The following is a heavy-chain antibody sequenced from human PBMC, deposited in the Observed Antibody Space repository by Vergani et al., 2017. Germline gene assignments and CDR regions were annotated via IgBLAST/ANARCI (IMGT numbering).Heavy chain of an antibody. Sequence: QVQLVQSGAEVKKPGASVKVSCKVSGYTLTELSMHWVRQAPGKGLEWMGGFDPEDGETIYAQKFQGRVTMTEDTSTDTAYMELSSLRSEDTAVYYCATCPPLPITFGGALGVYYGMDVWGQGTTVTVSS. V-gene: IGHV1-24*01. CDR3: ATCPPLPITFGGALGVYYGMDV. CDR1: GYTLTELS. D-gene: IGHD3-16*01. J-gene: IGHJ6*02. CDR2: FDPEDGET.